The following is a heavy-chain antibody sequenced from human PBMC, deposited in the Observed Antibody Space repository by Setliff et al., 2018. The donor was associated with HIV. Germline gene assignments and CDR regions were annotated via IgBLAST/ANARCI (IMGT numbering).Heavy chain of an antibody. Sequence: PGGSLRLSCAASGFTFSSYHMHWVRQAPGKGLEWISYVSKSGDSTHYADSVKGRFTISRDNAKNSLYLQMNSLRAEDTAVYYCAREYEAYNDAFDIWGQGTLVTVSS. V-gene: IGHV3-48*03. CDR1: GFTFSSYH. D-gene: IGHD1-1*01. CDR2: VSKSGDST. CDR3: AREYEAYNDAFDI. J-gene: IGHJ3*02.